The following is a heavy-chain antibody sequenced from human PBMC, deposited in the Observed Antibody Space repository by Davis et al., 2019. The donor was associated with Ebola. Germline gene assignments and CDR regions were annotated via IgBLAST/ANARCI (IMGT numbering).Heavy chain of an antibody. CDR3: ARDLSIAARPVFDS. CDR1: GLIFSTSS. J-gene: IGHJ4*02. V-gene: IGHV3-21*01. CDR2: ISASTGYI. Sequence: GESLKISCATSGLIFSTSSMNWVRQVPGTGLELVSSLELVSSISASTGYIYYADSVKGRFTISRDNAKNSLYLQMSSLRAEDTAIYYCARDLSIAARPVFDSWGQGTLVTVSS. D-gene: IGHD6-6*01.